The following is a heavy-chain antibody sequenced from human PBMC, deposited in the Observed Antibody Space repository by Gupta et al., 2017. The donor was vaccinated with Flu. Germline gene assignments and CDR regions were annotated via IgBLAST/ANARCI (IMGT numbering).Heavy chain of an antibody. CDR1: TFSSYW. Sequence: TFSSYWMSWVRQAPGKGLEWVANIKQDGSEKYYVDSVKGRFTISRDNAKNSLYLQMNSLRAEDTAVYYCARGTGSNYWGQGTLVTVSS. CDR2: IKQDGSEK. CDR3: ARGTGSNY. V-gene: IGHV3-7*01. J-gene: IGHJ4*02.